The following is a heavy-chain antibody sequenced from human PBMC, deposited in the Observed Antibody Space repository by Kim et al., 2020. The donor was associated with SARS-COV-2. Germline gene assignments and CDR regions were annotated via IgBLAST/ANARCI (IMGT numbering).Heavy chain of an antibody. D-gene: IGHD2-15*01. Sequence: SETLSLTCTVSGYSISSGYYWGWIRQPPGKGLEWIGSIYHSGSTYYNPSLKSRVTISVDTSKNQFSLKLSSVTAADTAVYYCARGGGASIVVVVAATFD. CDR2: IYHSGST. CDR1: GYSISSGYY. CDR3: ARGGGASIVVVVAATFD. V-gene: IGHV4-38-2*02. J-gene: IGHJ4*01.